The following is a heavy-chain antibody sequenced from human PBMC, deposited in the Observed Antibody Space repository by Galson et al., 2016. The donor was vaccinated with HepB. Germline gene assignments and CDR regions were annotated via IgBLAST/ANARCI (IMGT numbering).Heavy chain of an antibody. CDR2: ITCKIDGGTT. D-gene: IGHD1-26*01. CDR1: GFTFSNAW. CDR3: TTGEWGVGPTYQYYYYGMDV. V-gene: IGHV3-15*07. Sequence: SLRLSCAVSGFTFSNAWMSWVRPAPGKGLEWVGRITCKIDGGTTDYAAPVKGRFIISRDDSINRLYLQMNSLKTEDTAVYYCTTGEWGVGPTYQYYYYGMDVWGQGTTVTVS. J-gene: IGHJ6*02.